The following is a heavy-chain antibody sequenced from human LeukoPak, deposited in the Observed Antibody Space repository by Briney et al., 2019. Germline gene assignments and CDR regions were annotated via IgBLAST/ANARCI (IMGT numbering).Heavy chain of an antibody. J-gene: IGHJ4*02. Sequence: ASVKVSCKASGGTFSRYAISWVRQAPGQGLEWMGWMNPNSGNTGYAQKFQGRVTMTRNTSISTAYMKLSSLRSEDTAVYYCARANYGSDYWGQGTLVTVSS. V-gene: IGHV1-8*01. CDR1: GGTFSRYA. CDR3: ARANYGSDY. D-gene: IGHD4-17*01. CDR2: MNPNSGNT.